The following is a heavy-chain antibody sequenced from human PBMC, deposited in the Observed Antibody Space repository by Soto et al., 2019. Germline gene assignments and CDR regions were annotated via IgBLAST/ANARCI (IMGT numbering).Heavy chain of an antibody. V-gene: IGHV3-48*01. CDR2: ISGSSSSI. Sequence: PGGSLRLSCAASGFTYSSASMNWVRQAPGKGLEWVSSISGSSSSIYYADSVKGRLTISRDNAKNSLYLQVNSLRAEDTAVYYCARGTMGHDYWGQGTLVTVSS. J-gene: IGHJ4*02. D-gene: IGHD3-10*01. CDR1: GFTYSSAS. CDR3: ARGTMGHDY.